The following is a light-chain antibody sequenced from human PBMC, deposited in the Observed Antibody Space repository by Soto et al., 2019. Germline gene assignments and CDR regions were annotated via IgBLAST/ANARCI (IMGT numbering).Light chain of an antibody. CDR3: QHYSLDSPWT. J-gene: IGKJ1*01. Sequence: DIHMTQSPSSLSVSVGDRVTITCRTSQNINAWLAWYQQRPGQAPKLLIYDASTVQSGVPSRFSGSGSGTEFTLPISSLQPDDSATYYCQHYSLDSPWTFGQGTKVESK. V-gene: IGKV1-5*01. CDR1: QNINAW. CDR2: DAS.